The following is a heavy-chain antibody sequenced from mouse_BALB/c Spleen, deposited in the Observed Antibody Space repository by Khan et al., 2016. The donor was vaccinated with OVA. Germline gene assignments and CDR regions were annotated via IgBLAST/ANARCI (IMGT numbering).Heavy chain of an antibody. J-gene: IGHJ4*01. D-gene: IGHD3-2*01. CDR3: ARGRDGSGYVGSYYAMDY. Sequence: QIQLVQSGPELKRPGETVKISCKASGYTFTNYGMNWVKQAPGKGLKWMGWINTYTGEPTYADDFKGRFAFSLETSASTAYLQINNLKNEDTATYFCARGRDGSGYVGSYYAMDYWGQGTSVIVSS. V-gene: IGHV9-3-1*01. CDR1: GYTFTNYG. CDR2: INTYTGEP.